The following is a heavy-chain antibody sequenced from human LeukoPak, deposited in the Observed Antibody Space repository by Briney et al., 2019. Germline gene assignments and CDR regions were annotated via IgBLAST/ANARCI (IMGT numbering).Heavy chain of an antibody. CDR1: GYTFTAYF. CDR3: ARDLFLAATEREGDDY. D-gene: IGHD6-13*01. CDR2: INPNTGDT. J-gene: IGHJ4*02. Sequence: ASVKVSCKDSGYTFTAYFIHWVRQAPGQGLEWVGWINPNTGDTNYAQKFQGRVTLTGDTSITTAYMELSRLRSDDTAVYYCARDLFLAATEREGDDYWGQGTLVTVSP. V-gene: IGHV1-2*02.